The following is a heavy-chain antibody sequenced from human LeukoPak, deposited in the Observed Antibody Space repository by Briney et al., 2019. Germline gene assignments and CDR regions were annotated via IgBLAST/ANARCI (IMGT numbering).Heavy chain of an antibody. Sequence: SVKVSCKASGGTFSSYAIRWVRQAPGQGLEWMGRIIPILGIANYAQKFQGRVTITADKSTSTAYMELSSLRSEDTAVYYCARRGYSYGYDYYYYGMDVWGQGTTVTVSS. CDR2: IIPILGIA. CDR3: ARRGYSYGYDYYYYGMDV. J-gene: IGHJ6*02. CDR1: GGTFSSYA. V-gene: IGHV1-69*04. D-gene: IGHD5-18*01.